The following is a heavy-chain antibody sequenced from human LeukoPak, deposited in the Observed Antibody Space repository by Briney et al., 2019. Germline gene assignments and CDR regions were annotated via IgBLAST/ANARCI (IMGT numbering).Heavy chain of an antibody. V-gene: IGHV4-59*01. Sequence: PSETLSLTCTVSGGXISSYYWSWIRQPPGKGLEWIGYIYYSGSTNYNPSLKSRVTISVDTSKNQFSLKLSSVTAAGTAVYYCASLGSSGSDWGQGTLVTVSS. D-gene: IGHD3-22*01. CDR3: ASLGSSGSD. CDR2: IYYSGST. J-gene: IGHJ4*02. CDR1: GGXISSYY.